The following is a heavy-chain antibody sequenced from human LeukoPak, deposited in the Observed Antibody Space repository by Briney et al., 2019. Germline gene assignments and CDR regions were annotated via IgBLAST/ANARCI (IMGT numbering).Heavy chain of an antibody. CDR2: INHRGSP. D-gene: IGHD3-22*01. V-gene: IGHV4-34*01. Sequence: PSETLSLTCAVYGGSFSGYYWSWIRQTPGKGLQWIGEINHRGSPKYNPSLKNRVTISVDTSKNQFSLKLSSMTAADMGVYSCAGSSYIGLDYWGQGTLVTVSS. CDR1: GGSFSGYY. J-gene: IGHJ4*02. CDR3: AGSSYIGLDY.